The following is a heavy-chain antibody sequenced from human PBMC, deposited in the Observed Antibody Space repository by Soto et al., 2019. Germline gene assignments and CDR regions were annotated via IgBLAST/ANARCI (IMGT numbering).Heavy chain of an antibody. CDR2: IIGSGGST. CDR1: GFTFNSYA. CDR3: AKDRNYYDSSGYDY. Sequence: HPGGSLRLSCEASGFTFNSYAMSWVRQAPGKGLEWVSTIIGSGGSTYYADSVKGRFSVSRDNSKNTLYLQMNSLRAEDTAVYYCAKDRNYYDSSGYDYWGQGTLVTVS. V-gene: IGHV3-23*01. D-gene: IGHD3-22*01. J-gene: IGHJ4*02.